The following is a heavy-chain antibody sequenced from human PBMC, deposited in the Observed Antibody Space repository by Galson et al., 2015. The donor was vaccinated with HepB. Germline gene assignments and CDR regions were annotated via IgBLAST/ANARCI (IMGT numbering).Heavy chain of an antibody. CDR1: GFTFNNYG. Sequence: SLRLSCAASGFTFNNYGMAWVRQAPGKGPEWVSTITASGGDTFYAGSVKGRFTTPRDNSKNMFFLQMNSLRAEDSAEYCCAKRSASGAYYDSWGQGTLVTVSS. V-gene: IGHV3-23*01. J-gene: IGHJ4*02. CDR3: AKRSASGAYYDS. D-gene: IGHD3-10*01. CDR2: ITASGGDT.